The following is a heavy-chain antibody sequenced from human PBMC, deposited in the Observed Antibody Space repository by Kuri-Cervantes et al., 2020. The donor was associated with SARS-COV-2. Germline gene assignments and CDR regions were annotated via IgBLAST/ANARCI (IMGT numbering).Heavy chain of an antibody. D-gene: IGHD4-17*01. Sequence: GESLKISCAASGFTFSSYAMSWVRQAPGKGLEWVSAISGSGGSTYYADSVKGRFTISRDNSKNTLYLQMNSLRAEDTAVYYCAKSPQDYGDYENWFDPWGQGTLVTVSS. CDR2: ISGSGGST. CDR3: AKSPQDYGDYENWFDP. V-gene: IGHV3-23*01. CDR1: GFTFSSYA. J-gene: IGHJ5*02.